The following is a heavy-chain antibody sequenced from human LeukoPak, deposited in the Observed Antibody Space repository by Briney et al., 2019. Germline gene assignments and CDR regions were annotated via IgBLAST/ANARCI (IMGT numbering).Heavy chain of an antibody. CDR3: AKGGTTMIVVVIRYYFDY. Sequence: GGSLRLSCAASGFTFSSYAMSWVRQAPGKGLEWVSVISGSGGSTYYADSVKGRFTISRDNSKNTLYLQMNSLRADDTAVYYCAKGGTTMIVVVIRYYFDYWGQGTLVTVSS. CDR1: GFTFSSYA. CDR2: ISGSGGST. V-gene: IGHV3-23*01. J-gene: IGHJ4*02. D-gene: IGHD3-22*01.